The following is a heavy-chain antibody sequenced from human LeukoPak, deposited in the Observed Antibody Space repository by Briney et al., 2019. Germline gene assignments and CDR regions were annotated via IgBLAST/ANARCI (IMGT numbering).Heavy chain of an antibody. CDR1: GFTFSDYY. CDR3: AREGGSGWYVDRDRLGY. Sequence: GGSLRLSCAASGFTFSDYYMSWIRQAPGKGLEWVSYISSSGSTIYYADSVKGRFTISRDNAKNSLYLQMNSLRAKDTAVYYCAREGGSGWYVDRDRLGYWGQGTLVTVSS. CDR2: ISSSGSTI. J-gene: IGHJ4*02. D-gene: IGHD6-19*01. V-gene: IGHV3-11*04.